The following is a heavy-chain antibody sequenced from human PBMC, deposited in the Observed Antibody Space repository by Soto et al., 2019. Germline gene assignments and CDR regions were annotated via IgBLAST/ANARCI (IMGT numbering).Heavy chain of an antibody. CDR3: SGSRSGRGN. V-gene: IGHV3-21*01. CDR2: ISSSSSYI. D-gene: IGHD3-16*01. Sequence: EVQLVESGGGLVKPGGSLKLSCAASGFTFSSYSMNWVRQAPGKGLEWVSSISSSSSYIYYADSVKGRFTISRDNAKNSLYLQMNSLRAADTAVYYCSGSRSGRGNWGQGTLVTVSS. J-gene: IGHJ4*02. CDR1: GFTFSSYS.